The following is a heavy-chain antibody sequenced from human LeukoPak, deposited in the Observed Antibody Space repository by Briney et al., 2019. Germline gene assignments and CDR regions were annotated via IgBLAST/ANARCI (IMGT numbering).Heavy chain of an antibody. Sequence: PSETLSLTCTVSGGSISSYYWSWIRQPPGKGLEWIGYIYYSGSTNYNPSLKSRVTISVDTSKNQFSLKLSSVTAADTAVYYCARVEGRQFDYWGQGTLVTVSS. J-gene: IGHJ4*02. CDR1: GGSISSYY. CDR3: ARVEGRQFDY. V-gene: IGHV4-59*01. D-gene: IGHD5-24*01. CDR2: IYYSGST.